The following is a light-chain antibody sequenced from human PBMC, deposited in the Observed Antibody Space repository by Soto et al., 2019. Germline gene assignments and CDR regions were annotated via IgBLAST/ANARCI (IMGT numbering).Light chain of an antibody. Sequence: DVQMTQSPSSLSASVGDRVSITCRASQGISRYLAWYQQKPGKGPKLLIYAASTLQSGVPSRFSGSGSATDFTLTISSLQPEDVATYYCQKYNSAPRTFGQGTKVEI. CDR1: QGISRY. CDR2: AAS. CDR3: QKYNSAPRT. J-gene: IGKJ1*01. V-gene: IGKV1-27*01.